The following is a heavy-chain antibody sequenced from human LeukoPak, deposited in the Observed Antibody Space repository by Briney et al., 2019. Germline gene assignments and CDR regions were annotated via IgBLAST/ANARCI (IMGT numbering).Heavy chain of an antibody. CDR3: AKDGWEYDILTGYFDY. Sequence: GGSLRLSCAASGFTVSSNYMSWVRQAPGKGLEWVSVIYSGGSTYYADSVKGRVTISRDNSKNTLYLQMNSLRAEDTAVYYCAKDGWEYDILTGYFDYWGQGTLVTVSS. CDR1: GFTVSSNY. D-gene: IGHD3-9*01. CDR2: IYSGGST. J-gene: IGHJ4*02. V-gene: IGHV3-53*01.